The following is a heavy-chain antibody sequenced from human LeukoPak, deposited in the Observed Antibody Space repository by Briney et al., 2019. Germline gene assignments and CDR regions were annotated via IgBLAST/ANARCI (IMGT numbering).Heavy chain of an antibody. CDR3: AREDGVLVDAVRYYYYGMDV. V-gene: IGHV1-46*01. Sequence: GASVKVSCKASGYNFISYYMHWVRQAPGQGLEWMGIINPSGGSTSYAQKFQDRVTMTRDTSTSTVYMELSSLKSEDTAVYYCAREDGVLVDAVRYYYYGMDVWGQGTTVTVSS. CDR1: GYNFISYY. J-gene: IGHJ6*02. D-gene: IGHD2-8*01. CDR2: INPSGGST.